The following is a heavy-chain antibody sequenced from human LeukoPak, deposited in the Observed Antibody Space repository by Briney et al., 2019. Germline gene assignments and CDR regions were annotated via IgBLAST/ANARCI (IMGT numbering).Heavy chain of an antibody. CDR1: GSSFTSYW. J-gene: IGHJ6*03. V-gene: IGHV5-51*01. D-gene: IGHD3-22*01. CDR3: ARTYYYDSSAPPYYYYYMDV. CDR2: IYPGDSDT. Sequence: GESLKISCKGSGSSFTSYWIGWVRPMPGKGLEWMGIIYPGDSDTRYSPSFQGQVTISADKSISTAYLQWSSLKASDTAMYYCARTYYYDSSAPPYYYYYMDVWGKGTTVTVSS.